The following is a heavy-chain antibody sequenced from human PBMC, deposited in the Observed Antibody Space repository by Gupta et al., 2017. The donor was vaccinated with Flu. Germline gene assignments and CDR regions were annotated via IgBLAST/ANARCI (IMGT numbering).Heavy chain of an antibody. CDR3: AKVAVFDWGYYFDY. CDR1: GFTFSSYA. V-gene: IGHV3-23*01. CDR2: ISGSGGST. J-gene: IGHJ4*02. Sequence: EVQLLEFGGGLVQPGGTLRLLCAAPGFTFSSYAMSWVRQAPGKGLEWVSAISGSGGSTYYADSVKGRFTISRDNSKNTLYLQMNSLRAEDTAVYYCAKVAVFDWGYYFDYWGQGTLVTVSS. D-gene: IGHD3-9*01.